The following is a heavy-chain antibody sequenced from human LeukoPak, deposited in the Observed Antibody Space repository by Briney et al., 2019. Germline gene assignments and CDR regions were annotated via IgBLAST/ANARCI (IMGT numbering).Heavy chain of an antibody. Sequence: GGSLRLSCAASEFTFSSYGMHWVRQAPGKGLEWVAVIWYDGSKEYYADSVKGRFTISRDNSKNTLYLQMNSLRDEDTAVYYCARDYYDSSGYYFGAFDIWGQGTMVTVSS. J-gene: IGHJ3*02. D-gene: IGHD3-22*01. CDR2: IWYDGSKE. CDR3: ARDYYDSSGYYFGAFDI. V-gene: IGHV3-33*01. CDR1: EFTFSSYG.